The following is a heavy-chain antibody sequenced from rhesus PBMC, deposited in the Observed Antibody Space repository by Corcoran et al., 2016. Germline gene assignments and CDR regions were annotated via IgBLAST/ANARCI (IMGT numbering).Heavy chain of an antibody. CDR2: FYPGDSDT. D-gene: IGHD2-21*01. Sequence: EVQLVQPGAEVKRPGESLRISCKTSGSSYTGSWISWVRPMPGEGLEWMGSFYPGDSDTRYNPSFQGHVTISADKSISTTYLQWSSLKASDTATYYCAKKVVGSFDYWGQGVLVTVSS. CDR3: AKKVVGSFDY. V-gene: IGHV5-43*01. J-gene: IGHJ4*01. CDR1: GSSYTGSW.